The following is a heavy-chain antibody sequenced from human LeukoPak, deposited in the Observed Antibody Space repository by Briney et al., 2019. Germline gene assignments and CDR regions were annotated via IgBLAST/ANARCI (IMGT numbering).Heavy chain of an antibody. J-gene: IGHJ4*02. CDR2: IYPGDSDT. CDR3: ARQRSITMITPPDF. Sequence: GESLKISCKGSGYSFTSYWIGWGRQMPGKGLEWMGVIYPGDSDTRYSTSLQGQVTTSADKSFNTAYLQWSSLKASDTAMYYCARQRSITMITPPDFWGQGTLVSVSS. CDR1: GYSFTSYW. V-gene: IGHV5-51*01. D-gene: IGHD3-22*01.